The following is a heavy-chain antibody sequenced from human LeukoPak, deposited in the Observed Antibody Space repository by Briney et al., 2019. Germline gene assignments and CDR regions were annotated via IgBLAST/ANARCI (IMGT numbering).Heavy chain of an antibody. Sequence: AGSLRLSCAASGFTFSSYAMSWVRQAPGKGLEWVSAISGSGGSTYHADSVKGRFTISRDNTKNTLYLQMNSLRAEDTDVYYCAKGYCSGGSCYSFRSYDAFDIWGQGTMVTVSS. D-gene: IGHD2-15*01. J-gene: IGHJ3*02. CDR3: AKGYCSGGSCYSFRSYDAFDI. CDR1: GFTFSSYA. V-gene: IGHV3-23*01. CDR2: ISGSGGST.